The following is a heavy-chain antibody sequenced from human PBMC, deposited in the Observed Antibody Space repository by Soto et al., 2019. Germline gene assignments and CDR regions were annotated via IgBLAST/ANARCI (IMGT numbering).Heavy chain of an antibody. CDR2: INHSGST. V-gene: IGHV4-34*01. CDR3: ARHLLTYYYGSGSYAFDI. Sequence: SETLSLTCAVYGGSFSGYYWSWIRQPPGKGLEWIGEINHSGSTNYNPSLKSRVTISVDTSKNQFSLKLSSVTAADTAVYYCARHLLTYYYGSGSYAFDIWGQGTMVTVSS. J-gene: IGHJ3*02. CDR1: GGSFSGYY. D-gene: IGHD3-10*01.